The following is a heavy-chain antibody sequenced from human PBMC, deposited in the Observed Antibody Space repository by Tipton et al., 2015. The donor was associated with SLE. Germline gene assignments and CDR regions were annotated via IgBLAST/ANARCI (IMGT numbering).Heavy chain of an antibody. V-gene: IGHV4-34*10. CDR3: ARYRGDLQVFDY. J-gene: IGHJ4*02. CDR2: VDHLGRT. D-gene: IGHD3-16*01. CDR1: GASFSGYY. Sequence: TLSLTCAVSGASFSGYYWGWIRQAPGKGLEWIGEVDHLGRTKYNSSLKTRVSMSLDTSKNQVSLKLTSVTAADTAVYYCARYRGDLQVFDYWGQGTLITVSS.